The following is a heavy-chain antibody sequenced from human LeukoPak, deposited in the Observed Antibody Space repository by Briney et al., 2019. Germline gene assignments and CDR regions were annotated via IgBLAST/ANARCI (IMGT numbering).Heavy chain of an antibody. J-gene: IGHJ4*02. Sequence: GGSLRLSCAASGFTFSSYSMNWVRQAPGKGLEWVSSISASAAMTYYADSVKGRFTVSRDNSNNRLYLQMSGLTAADTAVYYCAKDRSIGTYYTFDHWGQGTLVTVSS. D-gene: IGHD1-26*01. CDR3: AKDRSIGTYYTFDH. CDR2: ISASAAMT. V-gene: IGHV3-23*01. CDR1: GFTFSSYS.